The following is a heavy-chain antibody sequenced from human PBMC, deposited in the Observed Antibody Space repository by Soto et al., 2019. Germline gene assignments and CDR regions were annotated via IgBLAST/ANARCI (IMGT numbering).Heavy chain of an antibody. J-gene: IGHJ6*02. CDR3: ARGGRTILGVVTHSRYSGMDV. Sequence: PSETLSLTCAVYGGSFSGYYWSWIRQPPGKGLEGIGEINHSGSTNYNPSLKRRVTISVDTSKNQFSLKLSSVTAADTAVYYCARGGRTILGVVTHSRYSGMDVRG. CDR1: GGSFSGYY. V-gene: IGHV4-34*01. CDR2: INHSGST. D-gene: IGHD3-3*01.